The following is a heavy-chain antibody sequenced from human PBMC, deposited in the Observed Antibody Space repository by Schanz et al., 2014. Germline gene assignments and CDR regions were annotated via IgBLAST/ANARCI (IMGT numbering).Heavy chain of an antibody. J-gene: IGHJ4*02. CDR2: ISASGGTT. V-gene: IGHV3-48*04. CDR1: GFGFSSYS. CDR3: ARDLPRTFLFDY. Sequence: EVQLVESGGGLIQPGGSLRLSCAASGFGFSSYSMNWVRQAPGKGLEWVSAISASGGTTYYADSVTGRFTISRDNAKNTVYLQMNSLRPGDTAVYYCARDLPRTFLFDYWGQGTLVTVSS.